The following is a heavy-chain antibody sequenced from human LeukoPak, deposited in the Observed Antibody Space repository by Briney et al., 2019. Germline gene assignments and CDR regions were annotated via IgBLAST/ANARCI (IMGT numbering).Heavy chain of an antibody. CDR3: ARDVHLGTLLPDAFDI. CDR1: GYTFSNYG. CDR2: ISAYNGNT. J-gene: IGHJ3*02. D-gene: IGHD1-1*01. V-gene: IGHV1-18*01. Sequence: ASVKVSCKASGYTFSNYGISWVRQAPGQGLEWMGWISAYNGNTNYAQKLQGRVTMTTDTSTSTAYMELRSLRSEDTAVYYCARDVHLGTLLPDAFDIWGQGTMVTVSS.